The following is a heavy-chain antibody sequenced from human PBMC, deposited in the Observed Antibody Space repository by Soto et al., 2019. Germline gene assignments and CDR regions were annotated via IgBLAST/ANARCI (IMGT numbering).Heavy chain of an antibody. V-gene: IGHV3-23*01. CDR1: GVTFNSSA. Sequence: GGCMKLSCAAAGVTFNSSAMSWVFQAPGKGLEWVSAISGSGGSTYYADSVKGRFTISRDNSKNTLYLQMNSLRAEDTAVYYCAKXLRGGRSYYSYAFDIWGQGTMVTVSS. D-gene: IGHD2-15*01. J-gene: IGHJ3*02. CDR2: ISGSGGST. CDR3: AKXLRGGRSYYSYAFDI.